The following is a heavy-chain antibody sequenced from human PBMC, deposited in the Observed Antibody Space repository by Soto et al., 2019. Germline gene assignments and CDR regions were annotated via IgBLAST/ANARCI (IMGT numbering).Heavy chain of an antibody. CDR2: IYPGDSDT. V-gene: IGHV5-51*01. Sequence: GESVKISCKGSGYRFSSYWIGWVRQLPGKGLEWMGIIYPGDSDTRYSPSFQGQVTISAEKSINTAYLQWYSLKASDTAMYYCARQDGVMSTADSWGQGTLVTVSS. CDR3: ARQDGVMSTADS. D-gene: IGHD2-21*02. J-gene: IGHJ4*02. CDR1: GYRFSSYW.